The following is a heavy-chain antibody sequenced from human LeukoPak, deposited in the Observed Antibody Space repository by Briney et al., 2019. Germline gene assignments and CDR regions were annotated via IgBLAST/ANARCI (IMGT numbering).Heavy chain of an antibody. V-gene: IGHV4-59*11. CDR1: GGSISSHY. CDR2: IYYSGST. Sequence: PSETLSLTCTVSGGSISSHYWSWIRQPPGKGLEWIGYIYYSGSTNYSPSLKSRVTISVDTSKNQFSLRLSSVTAADTAVYYCASPGYFYGSGSVDDAFDIWGQGTTVTVSS. CDR3: ASPGYFYGSGSVDDAFDI. D-gene: IGHD3-10*01. J-gene: IGHJ3*02.